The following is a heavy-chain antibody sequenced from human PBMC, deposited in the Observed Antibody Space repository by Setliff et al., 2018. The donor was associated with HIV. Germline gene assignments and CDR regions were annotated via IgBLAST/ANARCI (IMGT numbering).Heavy chain of an antibody. CDR1: GGSFSDYF. Sequence: ETLSLTCAVYGGSFSDYFWSWIRQPPGKGLEWIGEINHSGSAKYSPSLKTRVSMSVDTSRNQFSLRLTSVTGADTAVYYCARSYNGVPWTWGQGMLVTVSS. V-gene: IGHV4-34*01. J-gene: IGHJ5*02. CDR2: INHSGSA. CDR3: ARSYNGVPWT. D-gene: IGHD2-8*01.